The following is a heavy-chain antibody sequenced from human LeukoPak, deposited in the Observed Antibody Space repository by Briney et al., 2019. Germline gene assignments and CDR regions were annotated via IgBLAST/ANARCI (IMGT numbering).Heavy chain of an antibody. CDR1: GFSFSSYG. D-gene: IGHD3-16*01. J-gene: IGHJ4*02. Sequence: GGSLRLSCAASGFSFSSYGMHWVRQAPGKGLEWVAVISYDGNNKYYADSVKGRFTISRDNSKNTLDLQMSSLRGVDTAVYYCVKDAYPNYFDYWGQGTLVTVSS. CDR2: ISYDGNNK. V-gene: IGHV3-30*18. CDR3: VKDAYPNYFDY.